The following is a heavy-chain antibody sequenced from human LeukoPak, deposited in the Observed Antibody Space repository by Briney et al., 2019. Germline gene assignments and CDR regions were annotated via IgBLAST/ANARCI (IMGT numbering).Heavy chain of an antibody. CDR2: IKSKANNYAT. V-gene: IGHV3-73*01. J-gene: IGHJ4*02. Sequence: GGSLKLSCAASRFNFSGSAIHWVRQASGKGLEWVGRIKSKANNYATAYGASVKGRFTISRDDSKNTAYLQVNSLKTEDTAVYYCIRSDYSNYMDYWGQGTLVSVSS. D-gene: IGHD4-11*01. CDR1: RFNFSGSA. CDR3: IRSDYSNYMDY.